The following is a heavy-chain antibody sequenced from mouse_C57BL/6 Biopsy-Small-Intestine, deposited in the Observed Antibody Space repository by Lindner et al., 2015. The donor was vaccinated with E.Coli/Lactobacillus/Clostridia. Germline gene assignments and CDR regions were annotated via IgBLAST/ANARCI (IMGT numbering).Heavy chain of an antibody. CDR2: IYPRSGNT. V-gene: IGHV1-81*01. CDR1: GYTFTSYG. D-gene: IGHD5-1-1*01. Sequence: VQLQESGVELARPGASVKLSCKASGYTFTSYGISWMKQRTGQGLEWIGEIYPRSGNTDYNEKFKGKATLTADKSSSTAYMEVRSLTSEDSAVYFCARNTHLGWYFDVWGTGTTVTVSS. J-gene: IGHJ1*03. CDR3: ARNTHLGWYFDV.